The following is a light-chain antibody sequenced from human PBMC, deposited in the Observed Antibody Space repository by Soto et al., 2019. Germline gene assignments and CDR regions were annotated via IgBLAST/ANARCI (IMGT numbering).Light chain of an antibody. Sequence: EIVMTQSPATLSVSPGEGATLSCRASQSVSSNLAWYQHKPGQAPRLLIFGASTRATGIPARFSGSGSGAEFSLTISALQSEYFAIYYCQQYSNWPLTFGGGTKVGIK. CDR2: GAS. CDR1: QSVSSN. J-gene: IGKJ4*01. CDR3: QQYSNWPLT. V-gene: IGKV3-15*01.